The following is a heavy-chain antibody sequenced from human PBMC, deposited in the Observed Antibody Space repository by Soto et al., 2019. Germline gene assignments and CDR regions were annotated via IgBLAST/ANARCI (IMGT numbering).Heavy chain of an antibody. CDR1: GYTFTSYA. CDR2: ISTYSGST. Sequence: QVQLVQSGAEVKKPGASVKVSCKASGYTFTSYAISWVRQAPGQGLEWMGWISTYSGSTDYAPNLQGRVSMTTDTSTTTADMERRSLRSDATAVYYCTRDRLHTTSSITFDYWGQGALVTVSS. D-gene: IGHD6-6*01. CDR3: TRDRLHTTSSITFDY. V-gene: IGHV1-18*01. J-gene: IGHJ4*02.